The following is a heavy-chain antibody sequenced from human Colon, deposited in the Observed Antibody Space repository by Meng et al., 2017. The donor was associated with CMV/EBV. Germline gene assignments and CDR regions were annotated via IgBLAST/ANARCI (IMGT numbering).Heavy chain of an antibody. CDR2: INSDGSST. V-gene: IGHV3-74*01. Sequence: GASLKISCAASGFTFSSYWMHWVRQAPGKGLVWVSRINSDGSSTSYADSVKGRFTISRDNAKNTLYLQMNSLRAEDTAVYYCARVGFYFWSALAGWAIDYWGQGTLVTVSS. D-gene: IGHD3-3*01. CDR3: ARVGFYFWSALAGWAIDY. CDR1: GFTFSSYW. J-gene: IGHJ4*02.